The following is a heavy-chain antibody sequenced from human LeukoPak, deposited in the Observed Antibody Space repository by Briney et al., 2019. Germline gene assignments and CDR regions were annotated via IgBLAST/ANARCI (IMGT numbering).Heavy chain of an antibody. J-gene: IGHJ6*03. V-gene: IGHV4-34*01. CDR3: ARERATDYYYYMDV. CDR2: INHSGST. Sequence: SETLSLTCTVSGGSISSYYWSWIRQPPGKGLEWIGEINHSGSTNYNPSLKSRVTISVDTSKNQFSLKLSSVTAADTAVYYCARERATDYYYYMDVWGKGTTVTVSS. CDR1: GGSISSYY.